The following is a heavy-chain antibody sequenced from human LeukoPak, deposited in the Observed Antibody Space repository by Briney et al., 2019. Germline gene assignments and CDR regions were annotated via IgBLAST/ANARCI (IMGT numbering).Heavy chain of an antibody. V-gene: IGHV1-2*02. CDR1: GYTFTGYY. J-gene: IGHJ5*02. CDR3: AREDIVVVPTVLEWENWFDP. Sequence: ASVKVSCKASGYTFTGYYMHWLRQAPGQGLEWMGWINPNRGGTNYAQKFQGRVTMTRDTSISTAFMELRRLRSDDSAVYYCAREDIVVVPTVLEWENWFDPWGQGTLVTVSS. CDR2: INPNRGGT. D-gene: IGHD2-2*01.